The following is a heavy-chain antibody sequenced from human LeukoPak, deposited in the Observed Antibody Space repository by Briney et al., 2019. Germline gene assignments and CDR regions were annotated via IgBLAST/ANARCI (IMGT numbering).Heavy chain of an antibody. J-gene: IGHJ3*02. Sequence: ASVKVSCKASGYTFTGYYMHWVRQAPGQGLEWMGWINPNSGGTNYAQKFQGRVTMTRDTSIGTAYMELSRLRSDDTAVYYCARDLYPTVALYCSGGSCYGAELRGGPFDIWGQGTMVTVSS. CDR1: GYTFTGYY. D-gene: IGHD2-15*01. CDR3: ARDLYPTVALYCSGGSCYGAELRGGPFDI. V-gene: IGHV1-2*02. CDR2: INPNSGGT.